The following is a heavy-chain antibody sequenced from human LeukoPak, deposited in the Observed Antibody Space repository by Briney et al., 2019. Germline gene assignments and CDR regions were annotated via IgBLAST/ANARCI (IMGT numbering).Heavy chain of an antibody. V-gene: IGHV1-2*02. Sequence: ASVKVSCKASGYTFTGYYMHWMRQAPGQGLEWMGWINPNSGGTNYAQKFQGRVTMTRDTSISTAYMELSRLRSDDTAVYYCARDHRRVATISVEQWLVLWPYYFDYWGQGTLVTVSS. D-gene: IGHD6-19*01. CDR2: INPNSGGT. CDR1: GYTFTGYY. CDR3: ARDHRRVATISVEQWLVLWPYYFDY. J-gene: IGHJ4*02.